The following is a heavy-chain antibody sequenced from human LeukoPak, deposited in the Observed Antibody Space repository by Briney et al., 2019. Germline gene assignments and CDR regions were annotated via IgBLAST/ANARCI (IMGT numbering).Heavy chain of an antibody. CDR3: ARAYLHDAFDI. CDR2: ISGTSSHI. Sequence: PGQSLRLSCAASGFTFSTYSMNWVRQAPGKGLEWVSIISGTSSHIFDADSVKGRFTISRDNAKNSLYLQMNSLRAEDTAVYYCARAYLHDAFDIWGQGTMVTVSS. CDR1: GFTFSTYS. J-gene: IGHJ3*02. V-gene: IGHV3-21*01. D-gene: IGHD3-10*01.